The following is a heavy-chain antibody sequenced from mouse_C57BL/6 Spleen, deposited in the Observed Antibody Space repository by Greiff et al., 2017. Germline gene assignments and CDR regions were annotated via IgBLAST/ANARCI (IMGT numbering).Heavy chain of an antibody. V-gene: IGHV1-53*01. CDR3: ARGLPNYDMDD. J-gene: IGHJ4*01. CDR1: GYTFTSYW. CDR2: INPSNGGT. Sequence: VQLLQPGTELVKPGASVKLSCKASGYTFTSYWMHWVKQRPGQGLEWIGDINPSNGGTNYNAKFKSMATLTVDKSSSTAYMKRSSLTSEDSAVYYCARGLPNYDMDDWGQGTTVTVSS.